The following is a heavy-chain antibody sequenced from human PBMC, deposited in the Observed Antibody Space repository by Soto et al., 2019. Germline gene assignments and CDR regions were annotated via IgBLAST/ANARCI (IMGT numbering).Heavy chain of an antibody. CDR1: GYTFTSYG. Sequence: GASVKVSCKASGYTFTSYGISWVRQAPGQRLEWMGWISGYNGNTKYAQKLQGRVTMTTDTSASTAYMELSGLRSEDTAVYYCARDKITGTLDYWGQGTLVTVSS. D-gene: IGHD1-20*01. CDR3: ARDKITGTLDY. J-gene: IGHJ4*02. CDR2: ISGYNGNT. V-gene: IGHV1-18*01.